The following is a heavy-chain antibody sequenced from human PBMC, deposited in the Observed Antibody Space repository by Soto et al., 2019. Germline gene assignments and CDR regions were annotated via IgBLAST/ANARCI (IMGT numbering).Heavy chain of an antibody. D-gene: IGHD2-15*01. CDR2: INSDGSVS. Sequence: EVQLVESGGGLVQPGGALRLSCAASGFTFGNYWMYWVRPAPGKGLVWVSRINSDGSVSSYEDSVKGRLTISRDNVKNTLYLQMDSLRVEDTAVYYCARGDCVGGTCYSLAGSFYYYMDVWGKGTTVTVFS. V-gene: IGHV3-74*01. CDR3: ARGDCVGGTCYSLAGSFYYYMDV. J-gene: IGHJ6*03. CDR1: GFTFGNYW.